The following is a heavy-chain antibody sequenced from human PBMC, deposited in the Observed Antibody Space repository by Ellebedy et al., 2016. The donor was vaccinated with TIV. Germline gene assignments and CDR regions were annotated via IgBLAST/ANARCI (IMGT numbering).Heavy chain of an antibody. Sequence: GGSLRLSCQNSGYSFTNYWIAWVRQMPGKGLECMGIIYPGDSHTKYSPSFQGQVTISADKSTRTAYLQWSSLRASDTAMYYCARLRDNSFYYGRNYYSGMDVWGQGTTVTVSS. CDR1: GYSFTNYW. V-gene: IGHV5-51*01. CDR3: ARLRDNSFYYGRNYYSGMDV. D-gene: IGHD1-26*01. J-gene: IGHJ6*02. CDR2: IYPGDSHT.